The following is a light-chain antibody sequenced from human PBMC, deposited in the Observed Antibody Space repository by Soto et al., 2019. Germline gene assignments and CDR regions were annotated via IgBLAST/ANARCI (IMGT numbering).Light chain of an antibody. CDR1: QSISNF. Sequence: DIQMTQSPSSLSAFVGDRVTITYRASQSISNFLNWYQQKPGKAPKLLIYSASILQSEVPSRFSGSGSGTDFTLTISSLQPEDFATYYCQQSYSPPPITFGQGTRLEIK. V-gene: IGKV1-39*01. CDR2: SAS. CDR3: QQSYSPPPIT. J-gene: IGKJ5*01.